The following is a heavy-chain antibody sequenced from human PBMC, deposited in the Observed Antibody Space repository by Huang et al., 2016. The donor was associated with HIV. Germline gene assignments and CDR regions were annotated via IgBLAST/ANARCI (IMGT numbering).Heavy chain of an antibody. CDR2: INHSGAT. V-gene: IGHV4-59*11. Sequence: QVQLQGSGAGLVKPSETLSLTCTVAGASIREHYWSWVRQPPGKGLEWIGIINHSGATNFGPSLRSRFAISIDTSKNQFSLRLTSVTVADTAVYYCARLRGSPLDYWGQGVLVTVSS. CDR1: GASIREHY. CDR3: ARLRGSPLDY. J-gene: IGHJ4*02. D-gene: IGHD3-10*01.